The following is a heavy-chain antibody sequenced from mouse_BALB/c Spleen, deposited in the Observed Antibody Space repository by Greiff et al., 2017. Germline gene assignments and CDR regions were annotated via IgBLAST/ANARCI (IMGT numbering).Heavy chain of an antibody. D-gene: IGHD2-4*01. CDR1: GFTFTDYY. J-gene: IGHJ3*01. Sequence: EVKVVESGGGLVQPRGSLRLSCATSGFTFTDYYMSWVRQPPGKALEWLGFIRNKANGYTTEYSASVKGRFTISRDNSQSILYLQMNTLRAEDSATYYCAGYDYDAWFAYWGQGTLVTVSA. CDR2: IRNKANGYTT. V-gene: IGHV7-3*02. CDR3: AGYDYDAWFAY.